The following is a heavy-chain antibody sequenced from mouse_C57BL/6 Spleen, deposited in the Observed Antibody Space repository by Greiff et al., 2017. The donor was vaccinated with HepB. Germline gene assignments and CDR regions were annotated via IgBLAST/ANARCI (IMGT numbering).Heavy chain of an antibody. D-gene: IGHD1-1*01. V-gene: IGHV1-85*01. CDR3: ARLNPVVRYAMDY. J-gene: IGHJ4*01. Sequence: QVQLQQSGPELVKPGASVKLSCKASGYTFTSYDINWVKQRPGQGLEWIGWIYPRDGSTTYNEKFKGKATLTVDTSSSTAYMELHSLTSEDSAVYFCARLNPVVRYAMDYWGQGTSVTVSS. CDR1: GYTFTSYD. CDR2: IYPRDGST.